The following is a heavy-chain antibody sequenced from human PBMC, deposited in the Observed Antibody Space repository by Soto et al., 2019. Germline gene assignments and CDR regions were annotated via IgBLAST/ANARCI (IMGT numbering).Heavy chain of an antibody. J-gene: IGHJ6*02. CDR3: ARAKGLFGVVNYYGMDV. D-gene: IGHD3-3*01. Sequence: QVQLVESGGGVVQPGRSLRLSCAASGFTFSSYAMHWVRQAPGKGLEWVAVISYDGSNKYYADSVKGRFTISRDNSKNTLYLQMNSLRAEDTAVYYCARAKGLFGVVNYYGMDVWGQGTTVTVSS. CDR2: ISYDGSNK. CDR1: GFTFSSYA. V-gene: IGHV3-30-3*01.